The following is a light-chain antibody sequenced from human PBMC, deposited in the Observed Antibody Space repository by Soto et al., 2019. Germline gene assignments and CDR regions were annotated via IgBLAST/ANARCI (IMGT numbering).Light chain of an antibody. J-gene: IGKJ4*01. Sequence: EIVMTQSPATLSVSPGERATLSCRASQSVHSNLACYQQKPGQAPRLLIYGASTRATGVPARFSGSGSGTEFSLTVSSLQSEDFAVYYCQQYSNWPLTFGGGTKVEIK. CDR1: QSVHSN. CDR2: GAS. V-gene: IGKV3-15*01. CDR3: QQYSNWPLT.